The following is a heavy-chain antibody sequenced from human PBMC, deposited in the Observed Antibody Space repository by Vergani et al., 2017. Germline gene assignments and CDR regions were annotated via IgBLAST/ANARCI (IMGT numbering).Heavy chain of an antibody. CDR2: IYHSGST. D-gene: IGHD6-19*01. CDR3: ARPKGIAVAGTGWFDP. Sequence: QVQLQESGPGLVKPSETLSLTCAVSGYSISSGYYWGWIRQPPGKGLEWIGSIYHSGSTYYNPSLKSRVTISVDTSKNQFSLKLSSVTAADTAVYYCARPKGIAVAGTGWFDPWGQGTLVTVS. J-gene: IGHJ5*02. V-gene: IGHV4-38-2*01. CDR1: GYSISSGYY.